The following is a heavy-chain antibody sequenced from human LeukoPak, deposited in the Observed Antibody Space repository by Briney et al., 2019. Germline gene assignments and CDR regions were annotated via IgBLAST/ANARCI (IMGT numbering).Heavy chain of an antibody. CDR3: AREGSTTMIVVVITALDY. CDR1: GFTFSSYS. D-gene: IGHD3-22*01. CDR2: ISSSSSYI. V-gene: IGHV3-21*01. Sequence: KSGGSLRLSCAASGFTFSSYSMNWVRQAPGKGLEWVSSISSSSSYIYYEDSVKGRFTISRDNAKNSLYLQMNSLRAEDTAVYYCAREGSTTMIVVVITALDYWGQGTLVTVSS. J-gene: IGHJ4*02.